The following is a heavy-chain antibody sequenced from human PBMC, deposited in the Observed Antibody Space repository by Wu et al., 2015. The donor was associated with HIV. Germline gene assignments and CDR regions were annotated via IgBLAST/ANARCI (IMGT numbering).Heavy chain of an antibody. CDR1: GGTFSSYA. V-gene: IGHV1-69*13. CDR3: ARLGYYDSSGHPFRRDY. J-gene: IGHJ4*02. D-gene: IGHD3-22*01. CDR2: IIPIFGTA. Sequence: QVQLVQSGAEVKKPGSSVKVSCKASGGTFSSYAISWVRQAPGQGLEWMGRIIPIFGTANYAQKFQGRVTITADESTSTAYMELSSLRSEDTAVYYCARLGYYDSSGHPFRRDYWGQGTLVTVSS.